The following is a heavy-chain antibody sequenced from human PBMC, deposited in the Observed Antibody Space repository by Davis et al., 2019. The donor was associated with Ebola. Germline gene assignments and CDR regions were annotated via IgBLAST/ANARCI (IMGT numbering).Heavy chain of an antibody. J-gene: IGHJ4*02. CDR2: INPNSGGT. CDR3: ARGPQVVPAAILFDY. Sequence: ASVKVSCKASGYTFTGYYMHWVRQAPGQGLEWMGWINPNSGGTNYAQKFQGWVTMTRDTSISTAYMELSRLRSDDTAVYYCARGPQVVPAAILFDYWGQGTLVTVSS. D-gene: IGHD2-2*02. V-gene: IGHV1-2*04. CDR1: GYTFTGYY.